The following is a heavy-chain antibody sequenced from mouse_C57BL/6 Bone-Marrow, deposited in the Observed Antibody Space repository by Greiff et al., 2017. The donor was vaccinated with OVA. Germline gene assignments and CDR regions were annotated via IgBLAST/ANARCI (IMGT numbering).Heavy chain of an antibody. Sequence: EVQLQQSGPELVKPGASVKISCKASGYTFTDYYMNWVKQSHGKSLEWIGDINPNNGGTSYNQKFKGKATLTVDKSSSTAYMELRSLTSEDSAVYYCARDDCFYWYFDVWGTGTTVTVSS. J-gene: IGHJ1*03. D-gene: IGHD2-3*01. CDR1: GYTFTDYY. CDR3: ARDDCFYWYFDV. V-gene: IGHV1-26*01. CDR2: INPNNGGT.